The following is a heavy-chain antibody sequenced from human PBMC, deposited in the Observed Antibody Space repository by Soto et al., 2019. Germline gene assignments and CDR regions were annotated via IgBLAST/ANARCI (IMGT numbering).Heavy chain of an antibody. J-gene: IGHJ4*02. CDR1: GGTFSSYA. CDR3: ATGSLRFFEWWIDY. D-gene: IGHD3-3*01. Sequence: ASVKVSCKASGGTFSSYAISWVRQAPGQGLEWMGGIIPIFGTANYAQKFQGRVTITADESTSTAYMELSSLRSEDTAVYYCATGSLRFFEWWIDYWGQGTLVTVSS. V-gene: IGHV1-69*13. CDR2: IIPIFGTA.